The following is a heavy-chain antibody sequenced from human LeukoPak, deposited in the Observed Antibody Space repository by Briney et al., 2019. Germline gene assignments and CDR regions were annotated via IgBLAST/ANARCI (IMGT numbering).Heavy chain of an antibody. CDR2: ISGSGGST. V-gene: IGHV3-23*01. CDR3: WFWGEYSPPDSYYYDMDV. CDR1: GFTFSSYA. Sequence: GGSLRLSCAASGFTFSSYAMSWVRQAPGKGLEWVSAISGSGGSTYYADSVKGRFTISRDNSKNTLYLQMNSLKTEDTAVYYGWFWGEYSPPDSYYYDMDVWGKGTTVTVSS. J-gene: IGHJ6*03. D-gene: IGHD3-16*01.